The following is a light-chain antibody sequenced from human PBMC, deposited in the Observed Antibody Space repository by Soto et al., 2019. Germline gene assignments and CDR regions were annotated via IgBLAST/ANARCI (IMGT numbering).Light chain of an antibody. V-gene: IGKV3-20*01. CDR3: QQYVASPWT. CDR1: QSISSGY. J-gene: IGKJ1*01. Sequence: IVLTQSPGTLSLSPGERAALSCLASQSISSGYLAWYQQKPGQAPRLLIFAASTRATGIPDRFSGSGSGTDFTLTVTRLEPEDFAVYYCQQYVASPWTFGRGTKVDI. CDR2: AAS.